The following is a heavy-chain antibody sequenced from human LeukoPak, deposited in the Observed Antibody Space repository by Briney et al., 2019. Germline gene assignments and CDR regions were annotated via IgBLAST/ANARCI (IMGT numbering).Heavy chain of an antibody. V-gene: IGHV3-11*04. Sequence: GGSLRLSCTASGFTLSDYYMSWIRQVPGKGLAWVSYISSSGSMYYADSVKGRFTISRDNAKNSLYLQMNSLRAEDTAVYYCAREGRSGYDLTGYYGMDVWGKGTTVTVSS. CDR3: AREGRSGYDLTGYYGMDV. J-gene: IGHJ6*04. D-gene: IGHD5-12*01. CDR1: GFTLSDYY. CDR2: ISSSGSM.